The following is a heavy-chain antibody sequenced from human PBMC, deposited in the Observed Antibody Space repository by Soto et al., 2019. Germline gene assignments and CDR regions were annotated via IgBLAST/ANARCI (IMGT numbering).Heavy chain of an antibody. CDR3: ARQRTTVVTQAYFDH. V-gene: IGHV4-39*01. CDR1: GESISSSSYY. D-gene: IGHD2-21*02. J-gene: IGHJ4*02. CDR2: IYYSGRT. Sequence: SETLSLTCIVSGESISSSSYYWGGIRQPPGKGLEWIGSIYYSGRTYYNPSFKSRVTVSIDTSKNQFSPKLSSVTATDTAVYYCARQRTTVVTQAYFDHWGQGALVTVSS.